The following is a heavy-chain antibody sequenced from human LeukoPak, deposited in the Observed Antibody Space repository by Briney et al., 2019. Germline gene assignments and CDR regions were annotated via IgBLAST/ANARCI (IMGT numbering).Heavy chain of an antibody. CDR1: GFTFSTFW. CDR3: TRDLGHCTGGTCFPSGPADY. Sequence: GGSLRLSCAASGFTFSTFWMHWVRQAPGKGLVWVSRINSDGSTTNYADCVKGRFVISRDNAKNTLFLQMSSLRADDTGVYYCTRDLGHCTGGTCFPSGPADYWGQGTLVTVSS. J-gene: IGHJ4*02. CDR2: INSDGSTT. D-gene: IGHD2-15*01. V-gene: IGHV3-74*01.